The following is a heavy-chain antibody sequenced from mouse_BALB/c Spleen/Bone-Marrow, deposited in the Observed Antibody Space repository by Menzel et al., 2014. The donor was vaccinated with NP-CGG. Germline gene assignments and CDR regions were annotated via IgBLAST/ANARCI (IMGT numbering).Heavy chain of an antibody. CDR1: GFTFSNYG. V-gene: IGHV5-6*01. D-gene: IGHD2-4*01. Sequence: EVKLVESGGDLVKPGGSLKLSCAASGFTFSNYGMSWVRQTPDKRLEWVATISSGGSYTYYPDSVKGRFTISRDNAKNTLYLQMSSLKSEDTAMYYCSRRGSTMITTGYAMDYWGQGTLVTVSS. J-gene: IGHJ4*01. CDR2: ISSGGSYT. CDR3: SRRGSTMITTGYAMDY.